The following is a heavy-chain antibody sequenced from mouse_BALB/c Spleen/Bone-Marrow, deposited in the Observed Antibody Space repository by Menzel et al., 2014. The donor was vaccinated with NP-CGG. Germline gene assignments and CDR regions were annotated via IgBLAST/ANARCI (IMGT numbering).Heavy chain of an antibody. CDR3: VRHGYGNYGAMDY. J-gene: IGHJ4*01. CDR2: IRSKSNNYTT. CDR1: GFTFNTYA. D-gene: IGHD2-1*01. V-gene: IGHV10-1*02. Sequence: EVKVVESGGGLVQPKGSLKPSCAASGFTFNTYAMNWVRQAPGKGLEWVARIRSKSNNYTTYYADSVKDRFTISRYDSQNMLYLQMDNLKTEDTAMYYCVRHGYGNYGAMDYWGQGTSVTVSS.